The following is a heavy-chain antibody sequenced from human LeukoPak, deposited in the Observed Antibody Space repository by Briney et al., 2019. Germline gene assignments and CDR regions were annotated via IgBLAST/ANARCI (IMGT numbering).Heavy chain of an antibody. J-gene: IGHJ5*02. D-gene: IGHD3-3*01. Sequence: SETLSLTCAVSGYSLSSGYDWGWIRQPPGKGLEWIGSIYHSGSTYYNPSLKSRVTISVDMSKNQFSLKLSSVTAADTAVYYCARRSFPYYDFWSGWYNWFDPWGQGTLVTVSS. CDR3: ARRSFPYYDFWSGWYNWFDP. CDR1: GYSLSSGYD. CDR2: IYHSGST. V-gene: IGHV4-38-2*01.